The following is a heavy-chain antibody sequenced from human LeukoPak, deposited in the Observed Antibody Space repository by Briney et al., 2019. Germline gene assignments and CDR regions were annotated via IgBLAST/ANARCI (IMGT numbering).Heavy chain of an antibody. V-gene: IGHV3-33*01. CDR1: GCTFSSYG. CDR3: ARDSFSSNCLDY. J-gene: IGHJ4*02. CDR2: IWYDGSNK. D-gene: IGHD6-13*01. Sequence: GGSLRLSCAASGCTFSSYGMHWVRQAPGKGLEWVTVIWYDGSNKYYADSVKGRFTISRDNSKNTLYLQMNSLRAEDTAVYYCARDSFSSNCLDYWGQGTLVTVSS.